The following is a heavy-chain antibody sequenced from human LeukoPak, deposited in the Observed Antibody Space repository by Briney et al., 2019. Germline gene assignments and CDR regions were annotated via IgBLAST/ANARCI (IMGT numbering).Heavy chain of an antibody. Sequence: HPGGSLRLSCAASGFTFSSYAMSWVRQAPGKVLEWVSAINGSGGSTYYADSVRGRFTISGDNAKNTLYLQMNSLRADDTAVYYCARSGRGGAFDIWGQGTMVTVSS. CDR3: ARSGRGGAFDI. V-gene: IGHV3-23*01. CDR1: GFTFSSYA. D-gene: IGHD1-26*01. J-gene: IGHJ3*02. CDR2: INGSGGST.